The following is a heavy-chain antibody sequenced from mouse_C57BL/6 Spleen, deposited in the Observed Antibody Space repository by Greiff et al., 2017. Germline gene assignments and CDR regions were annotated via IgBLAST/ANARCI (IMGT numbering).Heavy chain of an antibody. D-gene: IGHD2-4*01. CDR1: GFTFSDYG. V-gene: IGHV5-17*01. CDR2: ISSGSSTI. CDR3: ARDYDYDYYAMDD. Sequence: EVQVVESGGGLVKPGGSLKLSCAASGFTFSDYGMHWVRQAPEKGLEWVAYISSGSSTIYYADTVKGRFTISRDNAKNTLFLQMTSLRSEDTAMYYCARDYDYDYYAMDDWGQGTSVTVSS. J-gene: IGHJ4*01.